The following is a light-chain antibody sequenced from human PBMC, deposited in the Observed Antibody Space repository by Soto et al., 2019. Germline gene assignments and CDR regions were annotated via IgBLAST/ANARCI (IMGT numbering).Light chain of an antibody. CDR3: CLSPGSLTWL. CDR1: SSDVGGHNY. V-gene: IGLV2-8*01. J-gene: IGLJ3*02. CDR2: EVT. Sequence: QSALTQPPSASGSPGQSVTISCTGTSSDVGGHNYVSWYQQHPGKAPKLMIYEVTQRPSGVPDRFSGSKSGNTASLTISGLQAEDEAEYYCCLSPGSLTWLFGGGTKLTVL.